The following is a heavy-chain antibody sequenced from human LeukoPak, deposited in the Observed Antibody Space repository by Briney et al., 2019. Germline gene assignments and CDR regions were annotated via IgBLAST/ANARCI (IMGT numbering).Heavy chain of an antibody. D-gene: IGHD3-10*01. CDR3: ARGLLWFGDDNWFDP. CDR1: GGSFSGYY. J-gene: IGHJ5*02. V-gene: IGHV4-34*01. CDR2: INHSGST. Sequence: SETLSLTCAVYGGSFSGYYWSWIRQPPGKGLEWIGEINHSGSTNYNPSLKSRVTISVGTSKNQFSLKLSSVTAADTAVYYCARGLLWFGDDNWFDPWGQGTLVTVSS.